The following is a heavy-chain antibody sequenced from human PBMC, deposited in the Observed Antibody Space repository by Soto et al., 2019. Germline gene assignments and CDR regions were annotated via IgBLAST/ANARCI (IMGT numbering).Heavy chain of an antibody. CDR3: ARELNTDPSAYYSFAY. V-gene: IGHV1-18*01. CDR1: GYTFAAYG. Sequence: ASVKVSCKTSGYTFAAYGLAWLRQAPGQRPEWMGWVSTNNADTNYAQKFQGRVTMTTETSTRTTYMELRSLRSDDTAVYYCARELNTDPSAYYSFAYWGQGTLVTVSS. CDR2: VSTNNADT. D-gene: IGHD3-22*01. J-gene: IGHJ4*02.